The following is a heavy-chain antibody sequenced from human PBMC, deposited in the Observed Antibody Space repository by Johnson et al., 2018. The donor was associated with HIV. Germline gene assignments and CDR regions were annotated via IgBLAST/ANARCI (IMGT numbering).Heavy chain of an antibody. Sequence: VQLVESGGGLVQPGGSLRLSCAASGFTFGNYAMSWIPQSPGKGQEWVSSLSGSGNSTYYADSVKGRFTISRDNSKNTLYLQMNSLRAEDTAFYYCAKVMHGYSYGYMNHDAFDIWGQGTMVTVSS. J-gene: IGHJ3*02. V-gene: IGHV3-23*04. CDR3: AKVMHGYSYGYMNHDAFDI. CDR2: LSGSGNST. D-gene: IGHD5-18*01. CDR1: GFTFGNYA.